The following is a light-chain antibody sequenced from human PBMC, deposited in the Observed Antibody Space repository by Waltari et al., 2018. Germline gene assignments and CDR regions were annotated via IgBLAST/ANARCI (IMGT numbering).Light chain of an antibody. CDR3: QHHHSLPYT. CDR1: QDITPT. V-gene: IGKV1-33*01. CDR2: DAS. J-gene: IGKJ2*01. Sequence: IQLTQSPSSLSAAVGDRVTITCQATQDITPTLSWFQQKPGKAPQLLISDASSLQAGVPSRFSGTGSGTAFSFTITSLQPEDSATYYCQHHHSLPYTFGRGTPLQIK.